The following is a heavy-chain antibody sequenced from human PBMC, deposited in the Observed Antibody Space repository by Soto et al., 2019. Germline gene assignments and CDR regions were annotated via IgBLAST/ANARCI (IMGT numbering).Heavy chain of an antibody. J-gene: IGHJ3*02. CDR2: INPNSGGT. CDR3: ARGGQSVDAIDI. V-gene: IGHV1-2*02. Sequence: ASVKVSCQASGYTFTGHFMHWVRQAPGQGLEWMGWINPNSGGTKYVEKFQGRVTMTGDTSISTVYMELSILISDDTPIYYGARGGQSVDAIDIWGQGTLVTVSS. D-gene: IGHD2-15*01. CDR1: GYTFTGHF.